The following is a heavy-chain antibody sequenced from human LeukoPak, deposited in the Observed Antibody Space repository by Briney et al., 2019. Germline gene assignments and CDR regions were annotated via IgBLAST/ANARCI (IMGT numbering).Heavy chain of an antibody. CDR3: ARDQRAAAEFDY. CDR1: GYTFTGYY. CDR2: INPNSGGT. Sequence: ASVKVSCKASGYTFTGYYMHWVRQAPGQGLEWMGWINPNSGGTNYAQKFQGRVTMTRDTSISTAYMELSRLRPDDTAVYYCARDQRAAAEFDYWGQGTLVTVSS. J-gene: IGHJ4*02. V-gene: IGHV1-2*02. D-gene: IGHD6-13*01.